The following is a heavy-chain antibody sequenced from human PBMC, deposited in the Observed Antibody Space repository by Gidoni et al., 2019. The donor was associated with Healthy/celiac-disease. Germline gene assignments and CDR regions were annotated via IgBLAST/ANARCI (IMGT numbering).Heavy chain of an antibody. Sequence: QVQLQESGPGLVKPSETLSLTCAVSGYSISSGYYWGWIRQPPGKGLEWIGSIYHSGSTYYNPSLKSRVTISVDTSKNQFSLKLSSVTAADTAVYYCARVVDDYFDYWGQGTLVTVSS. V-gene: IGHV4-38-2*01. J-gene: IGHJ4*02. D-gene: IGHD2-21*01. CDR1: GYSISSGYY. CDR2: IYHSGST. CDR3: ARVVDDYFDY.